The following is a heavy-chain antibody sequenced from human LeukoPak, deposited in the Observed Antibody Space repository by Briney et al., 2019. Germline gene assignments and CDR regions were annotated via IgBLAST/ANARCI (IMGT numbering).Heavy chain of an antibody. V-gene: IGHV3-74*01. CDR2: ISSDWTST. D-gene: IGHD4-17*01. CDR3: ARGIPEGYSRYGHYVSDY. Sequence: GGSLRLSCAASGFTFGDFGMHWVRQAPGKGLVWVSRISSDWTSTTYADSVKGRFTISRDNAKNTLYLQMNSLRAEDTALFYCARGIPEGYSRYGHYVSDYWGQGTLVTVSS. CDR1: GFTFGDFG. J-gene: IGHJ4*02.